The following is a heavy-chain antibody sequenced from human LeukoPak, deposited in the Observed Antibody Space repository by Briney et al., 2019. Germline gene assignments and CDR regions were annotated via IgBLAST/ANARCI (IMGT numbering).Heavy chain of an antibody. CDR1: GYTFTSYY. Sequence: ASVKVSCKASGYTFTSYYMRWVRQAPGQGLEWMGIINPSGGSTSYVQKFQGRVTMTRDTSTSTVYMELSSLRSEDTAVYYCARVRCSGGRCYSPSDYWGQGTLVTVSS. J-gene: IGHJ4*02. D-gene: IGHD2-15*01. CDR3: ARVRCSGGRCYSPSDY. CDR2: INPSGGST. V-gene: IGHV1-46*01.